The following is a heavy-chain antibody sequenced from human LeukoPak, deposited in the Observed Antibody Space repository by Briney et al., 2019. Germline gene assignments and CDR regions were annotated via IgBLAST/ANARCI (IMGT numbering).Heavy chain of an antibody. V-gene: IGHV4-38-2*02. D-gene: IGHD5-18*01. CDR2: MYHSGST. Sequence: SETLSLTCSVSGYSISSAYYWGWIRQPPGKGLEWIGTMYHSGSTNYNPSLKSRVTISVDTSKNQFSLKLSSVTAADTAVYYCARDDPGYSYGYRRKNWFDPWGQGTLVTVSS. CDR1: GYSISSAYY. CDR3: ARDDPGYSYGYRRKNWFDP. J-gene: IGHJ5*02.